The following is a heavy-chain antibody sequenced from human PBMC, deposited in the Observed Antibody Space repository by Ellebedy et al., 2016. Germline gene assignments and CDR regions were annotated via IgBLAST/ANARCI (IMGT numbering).Heavy chain of an antibody. V-gene: IGHV3-11*04. D-gene: IGHD1-26*01. CDR1: GFTFSDYY. Sequence: LSLTCAASGFTFSDYYMSRIRQAPGMGLEWVAYISSSSSAIYYADSVKGRFTIYTDNAKNSVHLQMNSLRSEDTAIYYCARGSVGPTANDFFDSWGQGTLVTVSS. J-gene: IGHJ4*02. CDR3: ARGSVGPTANDFFDS. CDR2: ISSSSSAI.